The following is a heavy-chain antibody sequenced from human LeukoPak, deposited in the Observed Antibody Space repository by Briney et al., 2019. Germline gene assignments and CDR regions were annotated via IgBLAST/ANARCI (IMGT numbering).Heavy chain of an antibody. CDR2: MYNSGST. V-gene: IGHV4-61*01. D-gene: IGHD3-10*01. J-gene: IGHJ6*01. CDR1: GASIDGGRYY. CDR3: ARGEYHYGSGSYVFPIMDV. Sequence: SETLSLTCLVSGASIDGGRYYWSWLRQHPGKALEWIGYMYNSGSTKYNPSLKSRVTISVDTSKNQFSLKLSSVTAADTAVYHCARGEYHYGSGSYVFPIMDVWGQGTTVTVSS.